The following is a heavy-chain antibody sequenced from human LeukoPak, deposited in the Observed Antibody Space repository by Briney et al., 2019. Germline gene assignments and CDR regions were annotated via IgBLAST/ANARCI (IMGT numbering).Heavy chain of an antibody. Sequence: SETLSLTCTVSGGSISSYYWSWIRQPPGKGLEWIGYIYYSGSTNYNPSLKSRVTISVDTSKNQFSLKLSSVTAADTAVHYCARGPSIAARTSYFQHWGQGTLVTVSS. D-gene: IGHD6-6*01. V-gene: IGHV4-59*08. CDR1: GGSISSYY. CDR2: IYYSGST. J-gene: IGHJ1*01. CDR3: ARGPSIAARTSYFQH.